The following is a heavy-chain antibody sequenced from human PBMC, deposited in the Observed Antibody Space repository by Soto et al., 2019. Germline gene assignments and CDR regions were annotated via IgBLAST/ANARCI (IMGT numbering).Heavy chain of an antibody. V-gene: IGHV1-69*13. CDR2: IIPIFGTA. D-gene: IGHD2-2*01. CDR3: VRGVVPAAIGRDYYYYGMDV. CDR1: GGTFSSYA. Sequence: SVKVSCKASGGTFSSYAISWVRQAPGQGLEWMGGIIPIFGTANYAQKFQGRVTITADESTSTAYMELSSLRSEDTAVYYCVRGVVPAAIGRDYYYYGMDVWGQGTTVTVSS. J-gene: IGHJ6*02.